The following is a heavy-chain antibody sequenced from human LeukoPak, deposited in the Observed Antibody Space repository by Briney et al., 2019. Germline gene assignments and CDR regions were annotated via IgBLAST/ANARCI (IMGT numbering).Heavy chain of an antibody. Sequence: GGPLRLSCAASGFTFDDYAMHWVRQAPGKGLEWVSLMSGGGVSTFYGDSVKVRFTISRDNSKNSLYLQMNSLRTEDTALYYCAKDIGDPEYSSGPLGYWGQGTLVTVSS. CDR3: AKDIGDPEYSSGPLGY. V-gene: IGHV3-43*02. J-gene: IGHJ4*02. D-gene: IGHD6-19*01. CDR2: MSGGGVST. CDR1: GFTFDDYA.